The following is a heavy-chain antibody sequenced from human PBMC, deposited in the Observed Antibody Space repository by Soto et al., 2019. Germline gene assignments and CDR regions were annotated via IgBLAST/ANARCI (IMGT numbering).Heavy chain of an antibody. D-gene: IGHD3-3*01. V-gene: IGHV2-5*02. J-gene: IGHJ4*02. CDR2: IYWDDDK. CDR3: AHRVLRTVFGLVTTTAIYFDF. CDR1: GFSLTTSGVG. Sequence: QITLKESGPTQVKPRQTLTLTCTFSGFSLTTSGVGVGWIGQSPGKAPEWLALIYWDDDKRYSPSLKSRLTITKDTSKNQVVLTMADLVPADTATYYCAHRVLRTVFGLVTTTAIYFDFWGQGTPVAVSS.